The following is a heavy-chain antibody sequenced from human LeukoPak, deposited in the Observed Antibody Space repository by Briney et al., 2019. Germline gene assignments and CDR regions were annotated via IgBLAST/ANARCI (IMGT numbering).Heavy chain of an antibody. CDR2: IYYSGST. Sequence: SDTLSLTCAVSGYSISSSNWWGWIRQPPGKGLEWIGYIYYSGSTYYNPSLKSRVTISVDTSKNQVSLRLSSVTAADTAVYYCARGGSIVGATPHDAFDIWGQGTVVTVS. CDR3: ARGGSIVGATPHDAFDI. CDR1: GYSISSSNW. D-gene: IGHD1-26*01. J-gene: IGHJ3*02. V-gene: IGHV4-28*03.